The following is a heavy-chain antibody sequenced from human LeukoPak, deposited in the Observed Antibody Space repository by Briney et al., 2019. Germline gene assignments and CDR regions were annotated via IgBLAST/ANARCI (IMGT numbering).Heavy chain of an antibody. V-gene: IGHV3-21*04. Sequence: GGSLRLSCAASGFTFSSYNMNWVRQAPGKGLEWVSSITSSSSYIYYADSVKGRFTISRDNAKNSLNLQMNSLRAEDTALYYCAKSSGNYLNYYYYMDVWGKGTTVTISS. CDR1: GFTFSSYN. CDR2: ITSSSSYI. D-gene: IGHD3-10*01. J-gene: IGHJ6*03. CDR3: AKSSGNYLNYYYYMDV.